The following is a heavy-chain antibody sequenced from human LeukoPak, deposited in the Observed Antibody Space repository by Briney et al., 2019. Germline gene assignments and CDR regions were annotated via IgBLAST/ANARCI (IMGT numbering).Heavy chain of an antibody. Sequence: SETLSLTCAVYGGSFSGYYWSWIRQPPGKGLEWIGEINHSGSTNYNPSLKSRVTISVDTSKNQFSLKLSSVTAADTAVYYCARDRYSSSWSSFPDYWGQGTLVTVSS. CDR2: INHSGST. CDR3: ARDRYSSSWSSFPDY. V-gene: IGHV4-34*01. J-gene: IGHJ4*02. CDR1: GGSFSGYY. D-gene: IGHD6-13*01.